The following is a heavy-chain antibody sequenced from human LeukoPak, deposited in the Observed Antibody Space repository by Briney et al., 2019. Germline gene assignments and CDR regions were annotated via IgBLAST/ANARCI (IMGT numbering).Heavy chain of an antibody. V-gene: IGHV4-39*02. CDR3: ARENRITMIVVVNDAFDI. Sequence: PSETLSLTCTVSGGSISGSSYYWGWIRQPPGKGLEWIGSIYYSGSTYYNPSLKSRVTISVDTSKNQFSLKLSSVTAADTAVYYCARENRITMIVVVNDAFDIWGQGTMVTVSS. D-gene: IGHD3-22*01. CDR1: GGSISGSSYY. CDR2: IYYSGST. J-gene: IGHJ3*02.